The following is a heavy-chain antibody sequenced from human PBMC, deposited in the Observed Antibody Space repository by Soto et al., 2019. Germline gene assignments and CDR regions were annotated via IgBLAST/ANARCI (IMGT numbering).Heavy chain of an antibody. CDR2: IYKSGST. CDR3: ARTYYDILTGYYPDGYFYYMDV. J-gene: IGHJ6*03. Sequence: SETLSLTCTVSGGSISSYFWSWIRQPPGKGLEWIGEIYKSGSTDYNRSLKSRFTISADTSKNQFSLRLSSVTAADTAVYYCARTYYDILTGYYPDGYFYYMDVWGKGTTVTVSS. D-gene: IGHD3-9*01. CDR1: GGSISSYF. V-gene: IGHV4-4*09.